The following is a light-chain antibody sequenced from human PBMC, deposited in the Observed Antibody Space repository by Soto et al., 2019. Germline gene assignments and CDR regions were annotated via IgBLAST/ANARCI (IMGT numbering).Light chain of an antibody. CDR3: AAWDDSLSGWV. Sequence: QSVLTQPPSASGTPGQRVTISCSGSNSNIGSSYVYWYQQLPGTAPKLLINRNNQRPSGVPDRFSGSKSGTSASLAISGLRSEDEADYYCAAWDDSLSGWVFGGGTKVTVL. J-gene: IGLJ3*02. CDR2: RNN. CDR1: NSNIGSSY. V-gene: IGLV1-47*01.